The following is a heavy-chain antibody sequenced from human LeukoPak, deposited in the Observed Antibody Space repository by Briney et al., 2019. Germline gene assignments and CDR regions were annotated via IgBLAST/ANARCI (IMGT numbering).Heavy chain of an antibody. V-gene: IGHV4-39*01. D-gene: IGHD1-7*01. Sequence: KPSETLSLTCTVSGGSISSSSYYWGWISQPPGKGLEWIGSIYYSGSTYYNPSLKSRVTISVDTSKNQFSLKLSSVTAADTAVYYCARHLPRYNWKYAPNWFDPWGQGTLVTVSS. CDR2: IYYSGST. J-gene: IGHJ5*02. CDR1: GGSISSSSYY. CDR3: ARHLPRYNWKYAPNWFDP.